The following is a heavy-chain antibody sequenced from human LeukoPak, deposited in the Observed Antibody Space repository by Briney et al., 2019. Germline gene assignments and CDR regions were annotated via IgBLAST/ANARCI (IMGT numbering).Heavy chain of an antibody. CDR1: GGSITGYY. CDR2: ISYSGST. V-gene: IGHV4-59*01. Sequence: PSETLSLTCTVSGGSITGYYWSWIRQPPGKGLEWIDYISYSGSTNYNPSLKSRVTMSVDTSKSQISLSLRSVTAADTAVYYCARDADTGLGLWGQGTLVTVSS. J-gene: IGHJ4*02. CDR3: ARDADTGLGL. D-gene: IGHD2-8*02.